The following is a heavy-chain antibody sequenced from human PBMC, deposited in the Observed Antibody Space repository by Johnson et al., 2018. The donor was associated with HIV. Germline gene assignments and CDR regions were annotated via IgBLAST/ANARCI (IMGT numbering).Heavy chain of an antibody. CDR1: GFTVSSNY. J-gene: IGHJ3*02. D-gene: IGHD3-10*01. CDR3: TTGGYGSGSFAFDI. Sequence: VQLVESGGGLVQPGGSLRLSCAASGFTVSSNYMSWVRQAPGKGLEWVSVIYSGGSTYYADSVKGRFTISRDDSKNTLYLHMNSLKTEDTAVYYCTTGGYGSGSFAFDIWGQGTMVTVSS. CDR2: IYSGGST. V-gene: IGHV3-66*01.